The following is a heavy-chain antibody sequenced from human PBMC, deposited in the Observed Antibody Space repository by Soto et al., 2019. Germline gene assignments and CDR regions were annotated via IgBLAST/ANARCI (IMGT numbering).Heavy chain of an antibody. J-gene: IGHJ6*02. Sequence: ASGNLAWKAAGYRFNSYGITWVRQAPGQGLEWLGWISGYNGNKNYAKKVQGRVSMTADTSTSTAHMELRSLQSDDTAVYFCATVAITLIRALKVDFSSMDVWG. CDR1: GYRFNSYG. CDR2: ISGYNGNK. CDR3: ATVAITLIRALKVDFSSMDV. V-gene: IGHV1-18*01. D-gene: IGHD3-10*01.